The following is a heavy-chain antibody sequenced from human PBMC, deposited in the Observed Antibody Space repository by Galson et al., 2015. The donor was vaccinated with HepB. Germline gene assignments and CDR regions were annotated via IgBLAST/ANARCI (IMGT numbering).Heavy chain of an antibody. CDR1: GSISSSNYY. CDR2: NFYSGST. Sequence: GSISSSNYYWGWIRQPPGKGPEWIGSNFYSGSTYYNPSLKGRVTISVETSKNQLSLKVNSVTAADTAFYYCASGRRDGYRYFDYWGQGTLVTVSS. V-gene: IGHV4-39*01. D-gene: IGHD5-24*01. CDR3: ASGRRDGYRYFDY. J-gene: IGHJ4*02.